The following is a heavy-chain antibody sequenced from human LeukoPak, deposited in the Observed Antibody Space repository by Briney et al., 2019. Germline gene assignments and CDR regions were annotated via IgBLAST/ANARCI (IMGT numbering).Heavy chain of an antibody. J-gene: IGHJ6*02. Sequence: GGSLRLSCAASGFTFSSYWMNWARQAPGKGLEWVASINHNGNVNYYVDSVKGRSTISRDNAKNSLYLQMSNLRAEDTAVYFCARGGGLDVWGQGATVTISS. D-gene: IGHD3-16*01. CDR3: ARGGGLDV. CDR1: GFTFSSYW. CDR2: INHNGNVN. V-gene: IGHV3-7*03.